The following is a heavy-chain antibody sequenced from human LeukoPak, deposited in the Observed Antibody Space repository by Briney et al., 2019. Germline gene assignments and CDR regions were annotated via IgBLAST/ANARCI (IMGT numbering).Heavy chain of an antibody. CDR1: GFTFNTYR. CDR2: INQDGSDI. V-gene: IGHV3-7*01. J-gene: IGHJ6*02. Sequence: GGSPRLSCAASGFTFNTYRMIWVRQAPGKGLEWVANINQDGSDIHCVDSVKGRFTISRDNAKNSLYLQMNSLRDEDTAVYYCARYEMDVWGQGTTVIVSS. D-gene: IGHD3-3*01. CDR3: ARYEMDV.